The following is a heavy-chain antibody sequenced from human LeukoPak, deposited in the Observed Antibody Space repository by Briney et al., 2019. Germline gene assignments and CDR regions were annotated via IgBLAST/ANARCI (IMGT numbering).Heavy chain of an antibody. CDR2: INPNSGGT. Sequence: VASVKVSCKASGYTFTGYYMHWVRQAPGQGLEWMGWINPNSGGTNYAQKFQGRVTMTRDTSISTAYMELSRLRSDDTAVYYCARNRYSYGIVFDYWGQGTLATVSS. D-gene: IGHD5-18*01. V-gene: IGHV1-2*02. CDR3: ARNRYSYGIVFDY. CDR1: GYTFTGYY. J-gene: IGHJ4*02.